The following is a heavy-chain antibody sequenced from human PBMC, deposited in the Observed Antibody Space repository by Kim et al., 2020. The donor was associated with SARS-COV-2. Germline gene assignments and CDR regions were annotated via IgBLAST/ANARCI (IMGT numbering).Heavy chain of an antibody. D-gene: IGHD3-16*01. V-gene: IGHV4-39*01. CDR2: IYYSGST. CDR3: ARHTYPQLADAFDI. Sequence: SETLSLTCTVSGGSISSSSYYWGWIRHPPGKGLEWIGSIYYSGSTYYNPSLKSRVTISVDTSKNQFSLKLSSVTAADTAVYYCARHTYPQLADAFDIWGQGTMVTVSS. J-gene: IGHJ3*02. CDR1: GGSISSSSYY.